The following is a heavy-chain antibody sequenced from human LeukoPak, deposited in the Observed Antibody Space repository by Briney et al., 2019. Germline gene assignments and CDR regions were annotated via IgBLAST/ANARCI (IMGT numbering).Heavy chain of an antibody. Sequence: PSETLSLTCTVSGVSISSYYWSWLRQPPGKGLEWIGSIYHSGSTYYNPSLKSRVTISVGTSKNQFSLKLSPVTAADTAVYYCARAYASLPNWFDPWGQGTLVTVSS. CDR1: GVSISSYY. CDR3: ARAYASLPNWFDP. J-gene: IGHJ5*02. D-gene: IGHD3-10*01. V-gene: IGHV4-38-2*02. CDR2: IYHSGST.